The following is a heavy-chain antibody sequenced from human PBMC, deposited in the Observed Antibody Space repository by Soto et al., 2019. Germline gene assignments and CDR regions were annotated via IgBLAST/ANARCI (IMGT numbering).Heavy chain of an antibody. J-gene: IGHJ5*02. CDR2: IYHSGTT. D-gene: IGHD6-13*01. CDR1: GYSISSGYC. CDR3: ARSLLTSSWYAGS. Sequence: SETLSLTCVVSGYSISSGYCWGWIRQPPGKGLEWIGSIYHSGTTYYNPSLKSRVTISLDTSRNQFSLKLTSVTAADTAVYYCARSLLTSSWYAGSWGQGTLVTVSS. V-gene: IGHV4-38-2*01.